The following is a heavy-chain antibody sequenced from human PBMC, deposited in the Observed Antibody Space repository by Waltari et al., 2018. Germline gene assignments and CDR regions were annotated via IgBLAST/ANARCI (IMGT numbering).Heavy chain of an antibody. CDR2: IYYSGST. CDR3: ARRPLEQLGAMGAFDI. J-gene: IGHJ3*02. V-gene: IGHV4-39*01. Sequence: QLQLQESGPGLVKPSETLSLTCTVSGGSISSSSYYWGWIRQPPGKGLEWIGSIYYSGSTYYNPSLKSRVTISLDTSKNQFSLKLSSVTAADTAVYYCARRPLEQLGAMGAFDIWGQGTMVTVSS. D-gene: IGHD6-13*01. CDR1: GGSISSSSYY.